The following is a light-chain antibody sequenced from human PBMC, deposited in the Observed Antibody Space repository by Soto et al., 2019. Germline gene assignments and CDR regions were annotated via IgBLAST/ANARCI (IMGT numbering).Light chain of an antibody. J-gene: IGLJ1*01. V-gene: IGLV2-14*01. CDR2: EVN. Sequence: QSVLTQPSSVSGSPGQSITISCTGTSSDVGYHNYVSWYRHHPGKAPRLMIYEVNNRPSGVSNRFSGSKSGNTASLTIYGLQAEDEADYYCSSCTSSSTLLYVFGTGTKVTVL. CDR1: SSDVGYHNY. CDR3: SSCTSSSTLLYV.